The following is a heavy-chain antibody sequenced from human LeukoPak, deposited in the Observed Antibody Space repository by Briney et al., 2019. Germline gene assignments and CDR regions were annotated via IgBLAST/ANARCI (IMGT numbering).Heavy chain of an antibody. CDR1: GFTFSGYS. CDR3: ARAPAPTGLSFDY. Sequence: GGSLRLSCAASGFTFSGYSMNWVRQAPGKGLEWVSSISTSSSFIYYADSMKGRFTISRDNAKNSLYLQMNSLRAEDTAVYYCARAPAPTGLSFDYWGRGTLVTVSS. V-gene: IGHV3-21*01. D-gene: IGHD3-16*02. CDR2: ISTSSSFI. J-gene: IGHJ4*02.